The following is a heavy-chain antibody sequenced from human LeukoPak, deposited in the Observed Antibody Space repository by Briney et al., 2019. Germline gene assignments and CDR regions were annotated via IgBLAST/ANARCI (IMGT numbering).Heavy chain of an antibody. V-gene: IGHV3-74*01. Sequence: PGGSLRLSCAASGFTFSNYWMHWVRHAPGKGLLWVSRINSDGSTTNYADSVKGRFTISRDNAKNTLFLQMNSLRAEDTAVYYCAREDSGRYSLIDYWGQGTLVTVSS. J-gene: IGHJ4*02. D-gene: IGHD1-26*01. CDR2: INSDGSTT. CDR3: AREDSGRYSLIDY. CDR1: GFTFSNYW.